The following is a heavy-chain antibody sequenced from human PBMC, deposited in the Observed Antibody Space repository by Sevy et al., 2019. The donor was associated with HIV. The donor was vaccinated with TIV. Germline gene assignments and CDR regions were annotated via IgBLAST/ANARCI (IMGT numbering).Heavy chain of an antibody. CDR3: AHETFGRFES. V-gene: IGHV3-7*01. Sequence: GGSVRLSCAASGFTFSANWMNWVRQAPGKGVEWVANIKADGSDKHYVDSVEGRFTISRDNAKNLLFLQMNSLRVEDTAVYYCAHETFGRFESWGQGTLVTVSS. CDR1: GFTFSANW. CDR2: IKADGSDK. D-gene: IGHD3-16*01. J-gene: IGHJ4*02.